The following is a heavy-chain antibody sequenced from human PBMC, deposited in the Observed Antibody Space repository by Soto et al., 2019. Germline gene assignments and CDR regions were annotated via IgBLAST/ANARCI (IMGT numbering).Heavy chain of an antibody. CDR3: ARGLNGYSHYFDY. Sequence: QVQLVQSGAEVKKPGASVKVSCKASGYTFTSYAMHWVRQAPGQRLEWMGWINAGNGNTKYSQKFEGRVTITRDTSASTAYMELSSLRSEDTAVYYCARGLNGYSHYFDYWGQGTLVTVSS. D-gene: IGHD5-18*01. CDR1: GYTFTSYA. CDR2: INAGNGNT. V-gene: IGHV1-3*01. J-gene: IGHJ4*02.